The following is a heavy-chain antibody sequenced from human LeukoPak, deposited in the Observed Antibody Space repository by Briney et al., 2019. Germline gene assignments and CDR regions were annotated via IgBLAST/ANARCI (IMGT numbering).Heavy chain of an antibody. J-gene: IGHJ4*02. CDR2: IYYSGST. Sequence: SETLSLTCTVSGGSISGSFYYWGRIRQPPGKGLEWIGSIYYSGSTYYNPSLKSRVTISVDTSKNQFSLNLSSVTAADTAVYYCARRGLIDYWGQGTLVTVSS. CDR1: GGSISGSFYY. D-gene: IGHD3/OR15-3a*01. CDR3: ARRGLIDY. V-gene: IGHV4-39*01.